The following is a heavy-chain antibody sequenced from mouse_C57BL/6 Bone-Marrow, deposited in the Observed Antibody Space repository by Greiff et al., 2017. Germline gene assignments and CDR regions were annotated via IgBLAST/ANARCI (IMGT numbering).Heavy chain of an antibody. CDR2: ISYDGSN. D-gene: IGHD2-10*02. V-gene: IGHV3-6*01. CDR1: GYSITSGYY. J-gene: IGHJ2*01. CDR3: ARATPYGDYFDY. Sequence: EVKLVESGPGLVKPSQSLSLTCSVTGYSITSGYYWNWIRQFPGNKLEWMGYISYDGSNNYNPSLKNRISITRDTSKNQFFLKLNSVTTEDTATYYCARATPYGDYFDYWGQGTTLTVSS.